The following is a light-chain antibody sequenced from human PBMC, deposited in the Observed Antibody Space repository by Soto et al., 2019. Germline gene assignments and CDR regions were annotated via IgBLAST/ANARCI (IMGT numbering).Light chain of an antibody. CDR1: QSISIW. J-gene: IGKJ1*01. CDR2: KTS. CDR3: QHYNDYSWT. V-gene: IGKV1-5*03. Sequence: DIHMTQSPSTLSASVGDRVTITCRASQSISIWLAWYQQKPGKAPNLLIYKTSSLESGVPSRFSGSGSGTEFTLTISSLPPDDLATYYCQHYNDYSWTFGQGTKVEIK.